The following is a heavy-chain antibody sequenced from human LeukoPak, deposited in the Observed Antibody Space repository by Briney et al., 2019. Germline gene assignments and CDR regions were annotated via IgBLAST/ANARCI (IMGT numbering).Heavy chain of an antibody. CDR3: ATLRYYDSSGYYSDY. D-gene: IGHD3-22*01. V-gene: IGHV4-59*01. CDR2: IYYSGST. J-gene: IGHJ4*02. CDR1: GGSISSYY. Sequence: PSETLSLTCTVSGGSISSYYWSWIRQPPGKGLEWIGYIYYSGSTNYNPSLKSRVTISVGTSKNQFSLKLSSVTAADTAVCYCATLRYYDSSGYYSDYWGQGTLVTVSS.